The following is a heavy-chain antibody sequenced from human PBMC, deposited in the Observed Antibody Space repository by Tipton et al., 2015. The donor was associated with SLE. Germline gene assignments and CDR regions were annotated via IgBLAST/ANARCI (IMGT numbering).Heavy chain of an antibody. CDR2: IYYSGST. Sequence: TLSLTCTVSGGSISSSTYYWGWIRQPPGKGLEWIASIYYSGSTYYNPSLKSRVTMSVDTSKSQFSLNLSSVTAADTAVYFCARDGYYYDTSGSTPFDYWGQGKLVTVSS. CDR1: GGSISSSTYY. J-gene: IGHJ4*02. CDR3: ARDGYYYDTSGSTPFDY. D-gene: IGHD3-22*01. V-gene: IGHV4-39*07.